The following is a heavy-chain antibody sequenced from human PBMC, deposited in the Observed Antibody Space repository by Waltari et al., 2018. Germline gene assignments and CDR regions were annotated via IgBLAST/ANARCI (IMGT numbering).Heavy chain of an antibody. CDR3: IRDLAGSRGR. J-gene: IGHJ4*02. V-gene: IGHV3-74*03. CDR1: GFTFRSNW. D-gene: IGHD6-19*01. CDR2: INEDGRTT. Sequence: EVQLVESGGGLVQPGGSLRLSCAASGFTFRSNWMHWVRQVPGKGPLWVARINEDGRTTTYADSVKGRFTISRDNAKSTLYLQMNTLRAEDTAVYYCIRDLAGSRGRWGQGTLVTVSS.